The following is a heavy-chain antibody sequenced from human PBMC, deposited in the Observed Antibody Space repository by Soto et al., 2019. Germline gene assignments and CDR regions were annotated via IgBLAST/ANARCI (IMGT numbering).Heavy chain of an antibody. CDR3: ARDREDYDILTGETNYYYGMDV. D-gene: IGHD3-9*01. V-gene: IGHV1-69*13. Sequence: SVKVSCKASGGTFSSYAISWVRQAPGQGLEWMGGVIPIFGTANYAQKFQGRVTITADESTSTAYMELSSLRSEDTAVYYCARDREDYDILTGETNYYYGMDVWGQGTTVTVSS. CDR2: VIPIFGTA. CDR1: GGTFSSYA. J-gene: IGHJ6*02.